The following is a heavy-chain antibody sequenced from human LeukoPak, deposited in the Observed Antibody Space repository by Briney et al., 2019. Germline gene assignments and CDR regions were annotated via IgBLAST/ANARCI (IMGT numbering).Heavy chain of an antibody. Sequence: GGSLRLSCAASGFTFSSYEMNWVRQAPGKGLEWVSCISSSGSTIYYADSVKGRFTISRDNAKNSLYLQMNSLRAEDTAVYYCAREKPYYYDSSGPFDYWGQGTLVTVSS. J-gene: IGHJ4*02. D-gene: IGHD3-22*01. CDR3: AREKPYYYDSSGPFDY. V-gene: IGHV3-48*03. CDR2: ISSSGSTI. CDR1: GFTFSSYE.